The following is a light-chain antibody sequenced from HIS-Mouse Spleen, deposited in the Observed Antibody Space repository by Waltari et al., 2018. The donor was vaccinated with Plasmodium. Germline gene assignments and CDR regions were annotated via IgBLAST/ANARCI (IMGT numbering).Light chain of an antibody. J-gene: IGLJ2*01. Sequence: QSALTQPASVSASPGQSITISCPGTRIAVGGYNSVSCYQQHPGKAPKLMIYDVSNRPSGVSNRFSGSKSGNTASLTISGLQAEDEADYYCSSYTSSSTLYVVFGGGTKLTVL. CDR1: RIAVGGYNS. V-gene: IGLV2-14*03. CDR3: SSYTSSSTLYVV. CDR2: DVS.